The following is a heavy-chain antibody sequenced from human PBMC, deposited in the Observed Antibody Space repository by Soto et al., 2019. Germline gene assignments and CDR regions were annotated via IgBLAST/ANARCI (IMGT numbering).Heavy chain of an antibody. V-gene: IGHV3-23*01. J-gene: IGHJ4*02. CDR3: AREGGSYGPFDC. D-gene: IGHD3-10*01. Sequence: GGSLRLSCAASGFTFSSHAMSWVRQAPGKGLEWVSSTIDSGGRSYHADSVRGRFTISRDNSKNTVYLQMNTLRPEDTAVYYCAREGGSYGPFDCWGQGTLVTVSS. CDR2: TIDSGGRS. CDR1: GFTFSSHA.